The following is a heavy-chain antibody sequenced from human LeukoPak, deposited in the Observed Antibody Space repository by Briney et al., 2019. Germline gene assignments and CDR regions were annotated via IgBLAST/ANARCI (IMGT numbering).Heavy chain of an antibody. CDR2: IPHDRSNK. Sequence: PGRSLRLACAASGSTFSSYGIHWARQAPGNGREWVAVIPHDRSNKNYTDSVKGRFTISRDNSKNTLYLQMNSLRAEDTAVYYCAGDYYDSSGYYYHWFDPWGQETLVTVSS. D-gene: IGHD3-22*01. V-gene: IGHV3-30*03. CDR1: GSTFSSYG. CDR3: AGDYYDSSGYYYHWFDP. J-gene: IGHJ5*02.